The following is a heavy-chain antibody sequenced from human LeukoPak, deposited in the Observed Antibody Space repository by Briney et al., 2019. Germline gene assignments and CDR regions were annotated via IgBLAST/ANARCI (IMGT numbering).Heavy chain of an antibody. CDR3: ARVPAYPPDYYDSSGSYYFDY. CDR2: IYYSGST. Sequence: SETLSLTCTVSGGSISSGGYYWSWIRQHPGKGLEWIGYIYYSGSTYYNPSLKSRVTISVDTSKNQFSLKLSSVTAADTAVYYCARVPAYPPDYYDSSGSYYFDYWGQGTLATVSS. D-gene: IGHD3-22*01. CDR1: GGSISSGGYY. V-gene: IGHV4-31*03. J-gene: IGHJ4*02.